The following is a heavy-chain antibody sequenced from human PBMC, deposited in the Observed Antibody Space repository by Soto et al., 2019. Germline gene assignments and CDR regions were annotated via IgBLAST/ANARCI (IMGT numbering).Heavy chain of an antibody. V-gene: IGHV3-23*04. CDR1: GFTFSSYA. CDR2: ISGSGGST. D-gene: IGHD2-21*01. J-gene: IGHJ2*01. Sequence: EVQLVESGGGLVQPGGSLRLSCAASGFTFSSYAMSWVRQAPGKGLEWVSSISGSGGSTYYADSVKGRFTISRDNSKNMQKLRLNSVGAAVSSGSRGQGILGGWGRYFDLWGRGTLVTVSS. CDR3: QGILGGWGRYFDL.